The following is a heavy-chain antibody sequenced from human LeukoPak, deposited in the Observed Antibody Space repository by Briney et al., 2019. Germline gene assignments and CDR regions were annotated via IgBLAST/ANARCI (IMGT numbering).Heavy chain of an antibody. CDR1: GFTFDDSG. Sequence: TGGSLRLSCAASGFTFDDSGMSWVRQAPGKGLEWVSGINWNGDSTGYTDSVKGRFTISRDNAKNSLYLQMNSLRAEDTAVYYCARVRRGYFDWLLSPGTFDYWGQGTLVTVSS. D-gene: IGHD3-9*01. CDR2: INWNGDST. V-gene: IGHV3-20*04. CDR3: ARVRRGYFDWLLSPGTFDY. J-gene: IGHJ4*02.